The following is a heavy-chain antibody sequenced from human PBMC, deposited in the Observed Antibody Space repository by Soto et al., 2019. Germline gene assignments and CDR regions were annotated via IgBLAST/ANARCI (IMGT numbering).Heavy chain of an antibody. J-gene: IGHJ4*02. D-gene: IGHD4-17*01. Sequence: QVQLQESGPGLVKPSQTLSLTCTVSGGSISSGGYYWSWIRQHPGKGLEWIGYIYYSGSTYYNPSLKSRVTISVDTSKNQFSLKLSSVTAADTAVYYCAVTGYVGTVTTLFDYWGQGTLVTVSS. CDR3: AVTGYVGTVTTLFDY. CDR1: GGSISSGGYY. V-gene: IGHV4-31*03. CDR2: IYYSGST.